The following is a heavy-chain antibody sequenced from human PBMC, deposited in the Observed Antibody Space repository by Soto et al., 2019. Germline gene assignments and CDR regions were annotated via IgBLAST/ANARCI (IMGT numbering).Heavy chain of an antibody. CDR1: GGSISSSSYY. V-gene: IGHV4-39*01. J-gene: IGHJ6*02. Sequence: QLQLQESGPGLVKPSETLSLTCTVSGGSISSSSYYWGWIRQPPGKGLEWIGSIYYGGSTYYNPSLKSRVTISVDTSKNQFSLKLSSVTAADTAVYYCARVATIFGVVITHYYGMDVWGQGTTVTVSS. D-gene: IGHD3-3*01. CDR2: IYYGGST. CDR3: ARVATIFGVVITHYYGMDV.